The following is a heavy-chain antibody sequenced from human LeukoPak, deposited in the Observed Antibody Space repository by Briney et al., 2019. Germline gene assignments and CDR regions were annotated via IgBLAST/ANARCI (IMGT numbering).Heavy chain of an antibody. J-gene: IGHJ2*01. D-gene: IGHD6-13*01. CDR3: ARVYYSNSYDYWYFDL. CDR1: GGSFSGYY. V-gene: IGHV4-34*01. CDR2: TNHSGST. Sequence: SETLSLTCAVYGGSFSGYYWSWIRQPPGKGLEWIGETNHSGSTNYNPSLKSRVTISVDTSKNQFSLKLSSVTAADTAVYYCARVYYSNSYDYWYFDLWGRGTLVTVSS.